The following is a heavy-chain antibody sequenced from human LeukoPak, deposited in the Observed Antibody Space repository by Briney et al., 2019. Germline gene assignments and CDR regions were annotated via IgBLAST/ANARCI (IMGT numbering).Heavy chain of an antibody. CDR1: GFTFSSYA. CDR3: ARDFSDDSSGYYGELDY. CDR2: IGGSGGST. V-gene: IGHV3-23*01. D-gene: IGHD3-22*01. J-gene: IGHJ4*02. Sequence: GGSLRLSCAASGFTFSSYAMSWVRQAPGKGLEWVSAIGGSGGSTYYADSVKGRFTIPRDNAKNPLYLQMNSLRAEDTAVYYCARDFSDDSSGYYGELDYWGQGTLVTVSS.